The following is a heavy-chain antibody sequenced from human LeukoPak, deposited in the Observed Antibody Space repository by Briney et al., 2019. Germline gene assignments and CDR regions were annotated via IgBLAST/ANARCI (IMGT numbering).Heavy chain of an antibody. CDR2: ISYDGSNK. D-gene: IGHD1-26*01. V-gene: IGHV3-30*03. J-gene: IGHJ4*02. CDR3: SGKDFDY. Sequence: GGSLRLSCAASGFTFSSYAMSWVRQAPGKGLEWVAVISYDGSNKYYADSVKGRFTISRDNSKNTLYLQMNSLRAEDTAVYYCSGKDFDYWGQGTLVTVSS. CDR1: GFTFSSYA.